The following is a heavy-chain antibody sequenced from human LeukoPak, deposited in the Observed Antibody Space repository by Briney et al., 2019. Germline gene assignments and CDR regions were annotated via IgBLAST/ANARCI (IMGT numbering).Heavy chain of an antibody. CDR2: IYYSGST. CDR1: GGSLRSYY. V-gene: IGHV4-59*01. D-gene: IGHD6-19*01. Sequence: SETLSLTCTVSGGSLRSYYWSWIRQPPRKGLEWIGYIYYSGSTNYNPSLTSRVTISVDTSKKQFSLTVSSVTAADAAVYYCGRGGSGWLFDYWGQGTLVTVSS. CDR3: GRGGSGWLFDY. J-gene: IGHJ4*02.